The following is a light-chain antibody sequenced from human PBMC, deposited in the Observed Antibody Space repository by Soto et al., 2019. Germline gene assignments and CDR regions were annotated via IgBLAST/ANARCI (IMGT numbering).Light chain of an antibody. CDR3: AVWDDSLNGCV. CDR2: SNN. CDR1: RSNIGGHT. Sequence: QSVLTQPPSASGTHGQRVTISCSGSRSNIGGHTVNWYQQMLGTAPKLLIYSNNQRPSGVPDRFSGSKSGTSASLAISGLQSEDEADYYCAVWDDSLNGCVFGGGTKMTVL. J-gene: IGLJ3*02. V-gene: IGLV1-44*01.